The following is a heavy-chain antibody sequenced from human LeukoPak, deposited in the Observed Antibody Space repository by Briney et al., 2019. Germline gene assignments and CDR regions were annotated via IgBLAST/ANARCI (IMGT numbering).Heavy chain of an antibody. Sequence: PSETLSLTCTVSGASISCSYCTWIRQPAGEGLEWIGRISSGGSTTYNPSFKSRVSMSLDTSKKQFSLNLTSVTAADTAVYYCARDQTYYVSSGYYYVTYLQHWGQGILVTVSS. J-gene: IGHJ1*01. CDR1: GASISCSY. V-gene: IGHV4-4*07. D-gene: IGHD3-22*01. CDR3: ARDQTYYVSSGYYYVTYLQH. CDR2: ISSGGST.